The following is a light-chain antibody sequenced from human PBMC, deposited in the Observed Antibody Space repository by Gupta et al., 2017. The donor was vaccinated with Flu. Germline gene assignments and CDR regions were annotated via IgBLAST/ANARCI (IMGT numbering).Light chain of an antibody. V-gene: IGLV6-57*01. J-gene: IGLJ3*02. CDR1: SGSMAGNY. CDR3: QSYDTGLWV. Sequence: TVTIPCNRSSGSMAGNYVPWYQQRPGSSPSTVIYEKYQRPSGVPDRFSGSIDSSSHSASLAISGLKPEDEAEYYCQSYDTGLWVFGGGTRLTVL. CDR2: EKY.